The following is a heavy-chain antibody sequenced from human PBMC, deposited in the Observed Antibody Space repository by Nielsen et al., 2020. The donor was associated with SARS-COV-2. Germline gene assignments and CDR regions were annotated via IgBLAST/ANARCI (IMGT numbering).Heavy chain of an antibody. CDR2: TSASGAST. CDR1: GFTFNIYA. CDR3: AKDDVVRGDAYDI. D-gene: IGHD3-10*01. J-gene: IGHJ3*02. Sequence: GESLKISCAASGFTFNIYAMAWVRWAPGRGLEWVSGTSASGASTYYADSVKGRFSISRDNSRNTLYLQMNSLRVEDTAIYFCAKDDVVRGDAYDIWGQGTVVTVSS. V-gene: IGHV3-23*01.